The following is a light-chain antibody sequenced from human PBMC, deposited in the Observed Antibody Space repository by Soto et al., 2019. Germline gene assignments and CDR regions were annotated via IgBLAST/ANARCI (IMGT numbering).Light chain of an antibody. Sequence: EVVMTQSPATLSVSPGERATLSCRASQSVGSKLAWYQQKPGQAPRLLIFDAFTRATGIPARFSGSGSGTEFTLFISSLQSEDFAVYYWQQYNKWPPLTFGGGTKVEI. J-gene: IGKJ4*01. V-gene: IGKV3-15*01. CDR3: QQYNKWPPLT. CDR1: QSVGSK. CDR2: DAF.